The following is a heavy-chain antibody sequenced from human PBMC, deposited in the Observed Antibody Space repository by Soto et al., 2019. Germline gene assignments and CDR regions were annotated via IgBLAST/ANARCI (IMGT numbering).Heavy chain of an antibody. V-gene: IGHV1-8*01. Sequence: GASVKVSCKASGYTFTSYDINWVRQATGQGLEWMGWMNPNSGNTGYAQKFQGRVTMTRNTSISTAYMELSSLRSEDTAVYYCAIGLDLATTVNAFDIWGQGTMVTVSS. CDR2: MNPNSGNT. CDR3: AIGLDLATTVNAFDI. J-gene: IGHJ3*02. D-gene: IGHD4-17*01. CDR1: GYTFTSYD.